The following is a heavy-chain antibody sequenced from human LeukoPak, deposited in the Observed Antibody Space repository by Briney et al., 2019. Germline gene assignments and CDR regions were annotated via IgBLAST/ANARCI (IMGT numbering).Heavy chain of an antibody. V-gene: IGHV3-23*01. Sequence: GGSLRLSCAASGFTFSSYAMSWVRQPPGKGLEWVSAISGSGGSTYYADSVKGWFTISRDNSKNTLYLQMNSLRAEDTAVYYCAKGTKAAMVNFDYWGQGTLVTVSS. CDR3: AKGTKAAMVNFDY. D-gene: IGHD5-18*01. CDR2: ISGSGGST. CDR1: GFTFSSYA. J-gene: IGHJ4*02.